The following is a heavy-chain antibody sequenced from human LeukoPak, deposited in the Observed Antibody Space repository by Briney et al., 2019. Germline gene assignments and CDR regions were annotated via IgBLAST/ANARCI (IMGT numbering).Heavy chain of an antibody. CDR1: GGSFSGYY. Sequence: SETLSLTCAVYGGSFSGYYWSWIRQPPGKGLEWIGEINHSGSTNYNPSLKSRVTISVDTSKNQFSLKLSSVTAADTAVYYCARVWLLLHFDYWGQGTLVTVSS. D-gene: IGHD3-22*01. J-gene: IGHJ4*02. CDR3: ARVWLLLHFDY. V-gene: IGHV4-34*01. CDR2: INHSGST.